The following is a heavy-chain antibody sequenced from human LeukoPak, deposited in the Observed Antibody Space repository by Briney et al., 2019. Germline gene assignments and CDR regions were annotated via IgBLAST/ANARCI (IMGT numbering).Heavy chain of an antibody. D-gene: IGHD5-18*01. V-gene: IGHV3-23*01. CDR2: ISGSGGST. CDR3: AKDSAAMVTCWFDP. J-gene: IGHJ5*02. Sequence: LPGGSLRLSCAASGFTFSSYAMSWVRQAPGKGLEWVSAISGSGGSTYYADSVKGRFTISRDNSKNTLYLQMNSLRAEDTAVYYCAKDSAAMVTCWFDPWGQGTLVTVSS. CDR1: GFTFSSYA.